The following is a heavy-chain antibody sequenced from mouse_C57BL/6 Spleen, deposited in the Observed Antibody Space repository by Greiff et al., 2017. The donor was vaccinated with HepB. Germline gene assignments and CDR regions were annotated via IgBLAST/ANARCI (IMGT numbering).Heavy chain of an antibody. CDR1: GYTFTSYW. D-gene: IGHD1-1*01. V-gene: IGHV1-64*01. CDR2: IHPNSGST. Sequence: QVQLQQSGAELVKPGASVKLSCKASGYTFTSYWMHWVKQRPGQGLEWIGMIHPNSGSTNYNEKFKSKATLTVDKSSSTAYMQLSSLTSEDSAVYYCARKLGSSYFDYWGQGTTLTVSS. CDR3: ARKLGSSYFDY. J-gene: IGHJ2*01.